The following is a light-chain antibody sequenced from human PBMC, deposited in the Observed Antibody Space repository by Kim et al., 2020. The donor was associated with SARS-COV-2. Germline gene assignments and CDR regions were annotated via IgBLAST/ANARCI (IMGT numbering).Light chain of an antibody. CDR2: DVR. CDR3: SSYTSSSTLV. V-gene: IGLV2-14*03. J-gene: IGLJ1*01. Sequence: GQAITISCTGTSSDVGSYDYFSWYQQHPGKAPKLMIYDVRNRPSGVSNRFSGSKSGNTASLTISGLQAEDEADYYCSSYTSSSTLVFGTGTKVTVL. CDR1: SSDVGSYDY.